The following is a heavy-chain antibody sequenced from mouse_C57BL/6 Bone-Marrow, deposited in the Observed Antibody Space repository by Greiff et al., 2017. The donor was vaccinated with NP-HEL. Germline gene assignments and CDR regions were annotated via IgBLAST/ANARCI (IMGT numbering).Heavy chain of an antibody. CDR3: ARLPFY. J-gene: IGHJ4*01. CDR2: ISDGGSYT. Sequence: EVNVVESGGGLVKPGGSLKLSCAASGFTFSSYAMSWVRQTPEKRLEWVATISDGGSYTYYPDNVKGRFTISRDNAKNNLYLQMSHLKAEDTAMYYCARLPFYWGQGTSVTVSS. CDR1: GFTFSSYA. V-gene: IGHV5-4*03.